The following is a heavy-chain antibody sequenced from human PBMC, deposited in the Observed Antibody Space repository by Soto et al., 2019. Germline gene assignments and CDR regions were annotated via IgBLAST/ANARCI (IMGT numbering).Heavy chain of an antibody. J-gene: IGHJ4*02. D-gene: IGHD3-22*01. CDR1: GFTFTIYA. Sequence: VQLLESGGGLVQPGGSLRLSCAASGFTFTIYAMSWVRQVPGKGLEWVSTISGNGGTSYADFVRGRFTISRDNSKNTLYLQMNSLRVDDTAIYYCAKDAPGSGWLSDYWGQGTLVTVSS. V-gene: IGHV3-23*01. CDR3: AKDAPGSGWLSDY. CDR2: ISGNGGT.